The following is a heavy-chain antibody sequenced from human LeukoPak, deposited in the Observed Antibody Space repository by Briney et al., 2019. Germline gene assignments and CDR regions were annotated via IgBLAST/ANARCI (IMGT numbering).Heavy chain of an antibody. D-gene: IGHD6-19*01. Sequence: SXRLSXXXXXFTFXXYGMHWVRQAPGKGLEWVAVISYDGSNKYYADSVKGRFTISRDNSKNTLYLQMNSLRAEDTAVYYCAKDLKQWLSYFDYWGQGTLVTVSS. CDR1: XFTFXXYG. CDR3: AKDLKQWLSYFDY. J-gene: IGHJ4*02. V-gene: IGHV3-30*18. CDR2: ISYDGSNK.